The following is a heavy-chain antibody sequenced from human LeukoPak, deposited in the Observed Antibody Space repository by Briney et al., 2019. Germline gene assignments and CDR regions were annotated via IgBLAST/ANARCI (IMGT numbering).Heavy chain of an antibody. Sequence: GGSLRLSCAASGFTFSSYAMTWVRQAPGKGLEWVSSIGGNGVSTYYADSVKGRITISRDDSKNTLYLQMNSLRAEDTAVYFCARGSSGPTYYYMDVWGKGTTVTVSS. CDR1: GFTFSSYA. CDR2: IGGNGVST. J-gene: IGHJ6*03. CDR3: ARGSSGPTYYYMDV. V-gene: IGHV3-23*01. D-gene: IGHD3-22*01.